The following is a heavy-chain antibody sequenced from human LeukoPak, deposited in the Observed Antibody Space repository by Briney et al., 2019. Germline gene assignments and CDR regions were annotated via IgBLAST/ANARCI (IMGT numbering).Heavy chain of an antibody. J-gene: IGHJ4*02. CDR1: GGSVSTYY. V-gene: IGHV4-59*02. D-gene: IGHD6-19*01. Sequence: SETLSLTCTVSGGSVSTYYWHWIRQPPGKGLEWIGYMSYSGSTNYNPSLKSRVTISIDSSRDQFSLKLSSVTAADTAVYYCARGTAVAHDYWGQGTLVTVSS. CDR2: MSYSGST. CDR3: ARGTAVAHDY.